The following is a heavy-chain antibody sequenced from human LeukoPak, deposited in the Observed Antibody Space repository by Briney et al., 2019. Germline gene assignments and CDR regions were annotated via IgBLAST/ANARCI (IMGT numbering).Heavy chain of an antibody. V-gene: IGHV3-23*01. CDR3: AKGYSSTWYVPFDY. CDR1: GFTFSSYA. J-gene: IGHJ4*02. Sequence: GSLRLSCAASGFTFSSYAMNWVRQAPGKGLEWVSAISGSGGSTYYADSVKGRFTISRDNSKNTLYLQMNSLRAEDTAVYYCAKGYSSTWYVPFDYWGQGTLVTVSS. D-gene: IGHD6-13*01. CDR2: ISGSGGST.